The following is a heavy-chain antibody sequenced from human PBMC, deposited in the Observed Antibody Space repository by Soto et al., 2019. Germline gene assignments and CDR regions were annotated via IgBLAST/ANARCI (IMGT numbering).Heavy chain of an antibody. J-gene: IGHJ6*02. Sequence: QVQLVESGGGVVQPGRSLRLSCAASGFTFSSYGMHWVRQAPGKGLEWVAVISYDGSNKYYADSVKGRFTISRDNSKNXLYLQMNSLRAEDTAVYYCAKDSWIQLWFLNGMDVWGQGTTVTVSS. CDR2: ISYDGSNK. CDR3: AKDSWIQLWFLNGMDV. CDR1: GFTFSSYG. D-gene: IGHD5-18*01. V-gene: IGHV3-30*18.